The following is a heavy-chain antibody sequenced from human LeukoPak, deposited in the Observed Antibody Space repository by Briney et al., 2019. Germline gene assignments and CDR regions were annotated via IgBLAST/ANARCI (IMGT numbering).Heavy chain of an antibody. J-gene: IGHJ3*02. V-gene: IGHV1-18*01. D-gene: IGHD3-22*01. Sequence: ASVKVSCKASGYTFTSYGISWVRQAPGQGLEWMGWISAYNGNTNYAQKLQGRVTMTTDTSTSTAYMEPRSLRSDDTAVYYCARVRRYYYDSSGYVHDAFDIWGQGTMVTVSS. CDR2: ISAYNGNT. CDR1: GYTFTSYG. CDR3: ARVRRYYYDSSGYVHDAFDI.